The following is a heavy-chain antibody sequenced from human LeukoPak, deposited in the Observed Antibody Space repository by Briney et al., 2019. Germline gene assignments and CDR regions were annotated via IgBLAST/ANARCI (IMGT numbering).Heavy chain of an antibody. D-gene: IGHD2-2*01. CDR3: ARDVGYCSSTSCQNAYYFDY. J-gene: IGHJ4*02. CDR1: GYTFTSYY. CDR2: INPSGGST. V-gene: IGHV1-46*01. Sequence: SVKVSCKASGYTFTSYYMHWVRQAPGQGLEWMEIINPSGGSTSYAQKFQGRVTMTRDTSTSTVYMELSSLRPEDTAVYYCARDVGYCSSTSCQNAYYFDYWGQGTLVTVSS.